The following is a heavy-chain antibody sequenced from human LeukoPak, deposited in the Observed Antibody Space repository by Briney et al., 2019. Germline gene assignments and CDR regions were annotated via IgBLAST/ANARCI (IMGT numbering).Heavy chain of an antibody. V-gene: IGHV1-2*06. Sequence: ASVKVSCKASGGTFSSYAISWVRQAPGQGLEWMGRINPNIPNTGDTDYAQNFQGRVTMTRDTSISTAFMELSGLTSDDTAVYYCARDLPSTSNWELDYWGQGTLVTVSS. CDR1: GGTFSSYA. J-gene: IGHJ4*02. CDR2: INPNIPNTGDT. CDR3: ARDLPSTSNWELDY. D-gene: IGHD7-27*01.